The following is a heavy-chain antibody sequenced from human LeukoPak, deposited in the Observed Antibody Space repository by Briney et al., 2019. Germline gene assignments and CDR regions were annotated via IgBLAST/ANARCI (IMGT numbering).Heavy chain of an antibody. V-gene: IGHV3-20*04. CDR1: GVTVSGNY. J-gene: IGHJ4*02. CDR2: INWNGGST. Sequence: GGSLRLSCATSGVTVSGNYMTWVRQAPGKGLEWVSTINWNGGSTDYADSVKGRFTISRDNAKNSLYLQMNSLRGEDTAFYFCARDAGIAVAGTFDYWGQGTLVTVSS. CDR3: ARDAGIAVAGTFDY. D-gene: IGHD6-19*01.